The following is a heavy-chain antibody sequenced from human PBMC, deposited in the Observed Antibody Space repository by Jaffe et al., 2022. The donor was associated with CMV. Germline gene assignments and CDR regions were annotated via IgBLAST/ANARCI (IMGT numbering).Heavy chain of an antibody. Sequence: QLQLQESGPGLVKPSETLSLTCTVSGGSISSSSYYWGWIRQPPGKGLEWIGSIYYSGSTYYNPSLKSRVTISVDTSKNQFSLKLSSVTAADTAVYYCARQVGGEWFGEFNYYYYYMDVWGKGTTVTVSS. CDR1: GGSISSSSYY. CDR3: ARQVGGEWFGEFNYYYYYMDV. V-gene: IGHV4-39*01. D-gene: IGHD3-10*01. CDR2: IYYSGST. J-gene: IGHJ6*03.